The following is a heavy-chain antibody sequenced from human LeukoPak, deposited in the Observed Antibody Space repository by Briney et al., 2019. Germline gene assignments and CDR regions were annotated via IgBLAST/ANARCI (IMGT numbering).Heavy chain of an antibody. Sequence: SETLSLTCAVSGGSISSSNWWSWVRQPPEKGLEWIGEIYHSGSTNYNPSLKSRVTISVDTSKNQFSLKLSSVTAADTAVYYCARGPRGIAAPLKWFDPWGQGTLVTVSS. CDR2: IYHSGST. J-gene: IGHJ5*02. CDR3: ARGPRGIAAPLKWFDP. CDR1: GGSISSSNW. V-gene: IGHV4-4*02. D-gene: IGHD6-6*01.